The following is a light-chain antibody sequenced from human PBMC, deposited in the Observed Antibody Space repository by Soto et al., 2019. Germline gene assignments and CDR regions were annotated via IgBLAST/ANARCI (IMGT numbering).Light chain of an antibody. Sequence: EIQMTQSPSTLSGSVGDRVTIACRASRTISSWLAWYQQKPGKAPKLLIYKASTLKSGVPSRFSGSGSGTEFTLTISSLQPDDFATYYCQHYNSYSEAFGQGTKVDI. CDR1: RTISSW. CDR2: KAS. J-gene: IGKJ1*01. CDR3: QHYNSYSEA. V-gene: IGKV1-5*03.